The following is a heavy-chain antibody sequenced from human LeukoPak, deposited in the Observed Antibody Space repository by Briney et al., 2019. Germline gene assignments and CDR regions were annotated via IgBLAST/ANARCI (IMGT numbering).Heavy chain of an antibody. Sequence: GESLKISCKGSGYTFSSYWIGWVRQMLGEGLEWMGMIYPGDSDTRDSPSLQGQGTISHDTCSGTAHRVWVRLKAADTGTNDCARQNDFRLEYWGQGTLVTVSS. CDR2: IYPGDSDT. D-gene: IGHD3-3*01. V-gene: IGHV5-51*01. CDR3: ARQNDFRLEY. CDR1: GYTFSSYW. J-gene: IGHJ4*02.